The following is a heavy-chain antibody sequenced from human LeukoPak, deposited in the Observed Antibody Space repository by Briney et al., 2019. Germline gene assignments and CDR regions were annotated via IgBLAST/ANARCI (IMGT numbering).Heavy chain of an antibody. CDR3: ARDAGMAAAGTGDY. CDR1: GFTFSSYE. CDR2: ISSSGSTI. J-gene: IGHJ4*02. V-gene: IGHV3-48*03. D-gene: IGHD6-13*01. Sequence: PGGSLRLSCAASGFTFSSYEMNWVRQAPGKGLEWVSYISSSGSTIYYADSVKGRFTISRDNAKNSLYLQMNSLRAEDTAVYYCARDAGMAAAGTGDYWGQGTLVTVSS.